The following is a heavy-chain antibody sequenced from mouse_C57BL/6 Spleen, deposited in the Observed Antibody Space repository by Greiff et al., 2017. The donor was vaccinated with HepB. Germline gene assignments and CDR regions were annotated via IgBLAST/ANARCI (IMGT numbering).Heavy chain of an antibody. V-gene: IGHV7-1*01. CDR2: SRNKANDYTT. CDR3: ARDAEIRGDYFDY. J-gene: IGHJ2*01. D-gene: IGHD3-2*02. Sequence: EVKLMESGGGLVQSGRSLRLSCATSGFTFSDFYMEWVRQAPGKGLEWIAASRNKANDYTTEYSASVKGRFIVSRDTSQSILYLQMNALRAEDTAIYYCARDAEIRGDYFDYWGQGTTLTVSS. CDR1: GFTFSDFY.